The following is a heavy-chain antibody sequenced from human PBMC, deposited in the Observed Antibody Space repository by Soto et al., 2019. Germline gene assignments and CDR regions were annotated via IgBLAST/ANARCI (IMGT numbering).Heavy chain of an antibody. D-gene: IGHD6-19*01. CDR1: GDXVSSNSAA. CDR3: AREYSSGWYNWFDP. Sequence: PXQXLSLTCAISGDXVSSNSAAWNWIRQSPSRGLEWLGRTYYRSKWYNDYAVSVKSRITLKPDTSKNQFSLQLNYVTPEDTAVYYCAREYSSGWYNWFDPWGQGTLGTVSS. J-gene: IGHJ5*02. CDR2: TYYRSKWYN. V-gene: IGHV6-1*01.